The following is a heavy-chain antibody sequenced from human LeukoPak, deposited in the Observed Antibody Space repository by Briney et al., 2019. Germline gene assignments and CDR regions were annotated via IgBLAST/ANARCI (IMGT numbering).Heavy chain of an antibody. CDR2: IIPIFGTA. CDR3: ARGIDYGDYPHYYGMDV. D-gene: IGHD4-17*01. J-gene: IGHJ6*02. CDR1: GGTFSSYA. Sequence: SVKVSCKASGGTFSSYAISWVRQAPGQGLEWMGGIIPIFGTANYAQKFQGRVTITADESTSTAYMELSSLRSEDTAVYYCARGIDYGDYPHYYGMDVWGQGTTVTVSS. V-gene: IGHV1-69*13.